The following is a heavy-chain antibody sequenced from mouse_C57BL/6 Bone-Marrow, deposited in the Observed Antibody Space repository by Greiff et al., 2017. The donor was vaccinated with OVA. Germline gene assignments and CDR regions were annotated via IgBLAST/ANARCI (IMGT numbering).Heavy chain of an antibody. D-gene: IGHD6-1*01. Sequence: VKLMESGPELVKPGASVKISCKASGYAFSSSWMNWVKQRPGKGLEWIGRIYPGDGDTNYNGKFKGKATLTADKSSSTAYMQLSSLTSEDSAVYFCARRQGGGWFAYWGQGTLVTVSA. CDR1: GYAFSSSW. J-gene: IGHJ3*01. CDR3: ARRQGGGWFAY. CDR2: IYPGDGDT. V-gene: IGHV1-82*01.